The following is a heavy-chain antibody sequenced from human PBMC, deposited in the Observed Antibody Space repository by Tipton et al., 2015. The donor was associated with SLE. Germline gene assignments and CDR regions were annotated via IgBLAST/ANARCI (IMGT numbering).Heavy chain of an antibody. CDR2: INAGNGNT. V-gene: IGHV1-3*01. J-gene: IGHJ4*02. Sequence: QSGAEVKKPGASVKVSCKASGYTFTSYAMHWVRQAPGQRLEWMGWINAGNGNTKYSQKFQGRVTITRDTSASTAYMELSSLRSEDTAVYYCARGEAGYNYFDYWGQGTLVTVSS. CDR3: ARGEAGYNYFDY. CDR1: GYTFTSYA. D-gene: IGHD6-13*01.